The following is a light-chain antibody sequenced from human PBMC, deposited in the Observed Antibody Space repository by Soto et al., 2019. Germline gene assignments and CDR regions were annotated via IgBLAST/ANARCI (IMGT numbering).Light chain of an antibody. J-gene: IGKJ2*01. Sequence: LVMTQSPATLSVSPGERATLSCRASQSVGSKLIWYQHKPGQAPRLLIYGASASATGIPARFSGSGSGAEFTLTISSVQSEDSAIYYCQERSKWPLYTFGQGTKLEIK. CDR3: QERSKWPLYT. CDR2: GAS. CDR1: QSVGSK. V-gene: IGKV3-15*01.